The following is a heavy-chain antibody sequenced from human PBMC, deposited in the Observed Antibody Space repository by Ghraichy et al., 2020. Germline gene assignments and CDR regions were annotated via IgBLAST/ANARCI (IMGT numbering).Heavy chain of an antibody. J-gene: IGHJ6*02. CDR3: AKVQSWRHGLDV. Sequence: SLRLSCAASGFTFDDTAMHWVRQAPGKGLEWVSGITWNSDFIAYADSVKGRFTISRDNAKNSLYLQMNDLRPDDTALYYCAKVQSWRHGLDVWGHGTAVTVSS. V-gene: IGHV3-9*01. D-gene: IGHD3-16*02. CDR1: GFTFDDTA. CDR2: ITWNSDFI.